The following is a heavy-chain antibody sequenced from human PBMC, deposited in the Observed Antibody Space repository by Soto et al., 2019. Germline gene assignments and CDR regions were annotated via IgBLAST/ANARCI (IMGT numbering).Heavy chain of an antibody. Sequence: SGPTLVNPTQTLTLTCTFSAFSLSTNGVGVGWIRQPPGKPLEWLAVIYWNEDKRYSRSLKSRLSITKDTSKNQVVLTMTTMDPVDTATDYCVHTVSVHTITGGHYFDYWGQRILVTVSS. J-gene: IGHJ4*02. CDR1: AFSLSTNGVG. CDR2: IYWNEDK. D-gene: IGHD3-3*01. CDR3: VHTVSVHTITGGHYFDY. V-gene: IGHV2-5*01.